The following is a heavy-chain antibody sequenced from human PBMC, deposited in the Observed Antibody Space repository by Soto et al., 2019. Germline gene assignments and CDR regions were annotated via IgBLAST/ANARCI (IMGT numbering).Heavy chain of an antibody. CDR2: IYWDDDK. V-gene: IGHV2-5*02. CDR3: VHRNNWFDP. CDR1: GFSLTTSGVA. J-gene: IGHJ5*02. Sequence: QITLNESGPTLVKPTQTLTLTCTFSGFSLTTSGVAVGWIRQPPGKALEWLALIYWDDDKRYSPSLKSRLTIIKDNSKTQVVLTMTDMDPVDTATYFCVHRNNWFDPWGQGTLVTVSS.